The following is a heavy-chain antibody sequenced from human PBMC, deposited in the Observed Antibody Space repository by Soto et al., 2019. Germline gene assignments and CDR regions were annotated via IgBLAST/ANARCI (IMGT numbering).Heavy chain of an antibody. Sequence: ASVKVSCKVSGYTLTELSLHWVRQAPGKGLEWMGGFDPEDGETIYAQKFQGRVTMTEDTSTDTAYMELSSLRSEDTAVYYCTTGQRPLRFLEWLSRHYFDYWGQGTLVTVSS. CDR2: FDPEDGET. V-gene: IGHV1-24*01. D-gene: IGHD3-3*01. CDR3: TTGQRPLRFLEWLSRHYFDY. CDR1: GYTLTELS. J-gene: IGHJ4*02.